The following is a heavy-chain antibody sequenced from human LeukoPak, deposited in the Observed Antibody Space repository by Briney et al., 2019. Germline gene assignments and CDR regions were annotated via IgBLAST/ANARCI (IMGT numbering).Heavy chain of an antibody. CDR1: GFTFSSYE. J-gene: IGHJ4*02. Sequence: GGSLRPSCAASGFTFSSYEMNWVRQAPGKGLEWVSQASSSGGAIYYADSVKGRFTISRDNAKNSLYLQMNSLRVEDTAVYYCARYGYGGGFGYWGQGTLVTVSS. D-gene: IGHD5-18*01. V-gene: IGHV3-48*03. CDR2: ASSSGGAI. CDR3: ARYGYGGGFGY.